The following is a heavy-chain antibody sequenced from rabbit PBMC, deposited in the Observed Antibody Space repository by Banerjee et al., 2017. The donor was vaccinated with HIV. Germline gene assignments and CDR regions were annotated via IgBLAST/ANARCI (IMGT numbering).Heavy chain of an antibody. CDR2: IYTSSGST. J-gene: IGHJ4*01. Sequence: QEQVVESGGGLVTLGGSLTLTCKASGFSFSSGYYMFWVRQAPGKGLELLACIYTSSGSTWYASWVNGRFTISRSTSLNPVTLQLTSLTAADTATYFCARDGGSSVYTKYYINLWGPGTLVTVS. D-gene: IGHD8-1*01. V-gene: IGHV1S43*01. CDR3: ARDGGSSVYTKYYINL. CDR1: GFSFSSGYY.